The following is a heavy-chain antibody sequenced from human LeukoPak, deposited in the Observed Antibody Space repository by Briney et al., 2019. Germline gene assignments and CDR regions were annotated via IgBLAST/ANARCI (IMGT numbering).Heavy chain of an antibody. CDR1: GGSISSYY. J-gene: IGHJ3*02. Sequence: SETLSLTCTASGGSISSYYWSWIRQPAGKGLEWIGRIYTSGSTNYNPSLKSRVTMSVDTSKNQFSLKLSSVTAADTAVYYCASSIGASAYSNPIGPFDIWGQGTMVTVSS. CDR3: ASSIGASAYSNPIGPFDI. V-gene: IGHV4-4*07. D-gene: IGHD3-22*01. CDR2: IYTSGST.